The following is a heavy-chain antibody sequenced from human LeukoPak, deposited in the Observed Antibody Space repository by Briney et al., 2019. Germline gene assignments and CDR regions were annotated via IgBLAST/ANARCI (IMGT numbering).Heavy chain of an antibody. J-gene: IGHJ4*02. CDR1: VGTFSSYA. Sequence: SVKVSCKASVGTFSSYAISWVRQAPGQGLEWMGGIIPIFGRANYAQKFQGRVTITTDESTSTAYMELSTLRSEDTAVYYCARSKSGGYSRYFDYWGQGTLVTVSS. CDR3: ARSKSGGYSRYFDY. CDR2: IIPIFGRA. D-gene: IGHD3-22*01. V-gene: IGHV1-69*05.